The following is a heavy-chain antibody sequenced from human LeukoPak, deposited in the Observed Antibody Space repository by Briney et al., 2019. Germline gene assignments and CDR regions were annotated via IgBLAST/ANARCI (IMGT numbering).Heavy chain of an antibody. CDR1: GGSISSSSYY. D-gene: IGHD3-22*01. CDR3: ARRGHYDSSGYYYLPGRSPLDY. Sequence: SETLSLTCTVSGGSISSSSYYWGWIRQPPGTGLEWIGSIYYSGSTYYNPSLKSRVTISVDTSKNQFSLKLSSVTAADTAVYYCARRGHYDSSGYYYLPGRSPLDYWGQGTLVTVSS. V-gene: IGHV4-39*07. J-gene: IGHJ4*02. CDR2: IYYSGST.